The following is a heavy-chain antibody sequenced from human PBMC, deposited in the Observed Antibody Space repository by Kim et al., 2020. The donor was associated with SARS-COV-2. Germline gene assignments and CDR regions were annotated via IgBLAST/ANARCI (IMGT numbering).Heavy chain of an antibody. CDR1: GFTFSSYA. CDR3: AREGREVWFGESNYYGMDV. Sequence: GGSLRLSCEASGFTFSSYAMHWVRQAPGKGLEWVAVISYDGSNKYYADSVKGRFTISRDNSKNTLYLQMNSLRAEDTAVYYCAREGREVWFGESNYYGMDVWGQGTTVTVSS. CDR2: ISYDGSNK. D-gene: IGHD3-10*01. V-gene: IGHV3-30-3*01. J-gene: IGHJ6*02.